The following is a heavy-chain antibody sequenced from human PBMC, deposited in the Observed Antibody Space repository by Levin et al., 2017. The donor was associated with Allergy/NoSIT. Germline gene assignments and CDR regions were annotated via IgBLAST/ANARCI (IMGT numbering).Heavy chain of an antibody. J-gene: IGHJ5*02. CDR1: GYSFTRYW. CDR3: ARTYSSSWYGWFDP. CDR2: IQPGDSDV. V-gene: IGHV5-51*01. D-gene: IGHD6-13*01. Sequence: NRGESLKISCKASGYSFTRYWIGWVRQMPGKGLEWMGIIQPGDSDVRYSPSFQGQVTISVDRSITTAYLQWSSLKAADTAMYYCARTYSSSWYGWFDPWGQGTLVTVSS.